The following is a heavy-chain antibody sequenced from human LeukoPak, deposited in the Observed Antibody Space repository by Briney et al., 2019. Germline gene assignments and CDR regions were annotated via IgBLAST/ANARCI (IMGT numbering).Heavy chain of an antibody. CDR1: GYTFSDYI. Sequence: ASVTVSCKASGYTFSDYIINWVRQAPGQGLEWVGWVNTYTGDPIYARGFKGRFVLSVDKSVNTAYLEIASLQTEDTAVYYCARSSRGVIGLLDYWGQGTLVTVSS. V-gene: IGHV7-4-1*01. J-gene: IGHJ4*02. CDR2: VNTYTGDP. D-gene: IGHD3-10*01. CDR3: ARSSRGVIGLLDY.